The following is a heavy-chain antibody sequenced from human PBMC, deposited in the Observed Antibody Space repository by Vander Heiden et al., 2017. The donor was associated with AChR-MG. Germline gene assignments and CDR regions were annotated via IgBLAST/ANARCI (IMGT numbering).Heavy chain of an antibody. D-gene: IGHD1-7*01. J-gene: IGHJ6*02. V-gene: IGHV1-18*01. CDR3: ARGGYRRVGTGTTSWFGDV. CDR2: ISAYDGNT. CDR1: GYTFTSPG. Sequence: QVQLVQSGAEVKKPGASVQLSCKASGYTFTSPGISWVRQAPGQGLEWMGWISAYDGNTNYAQKLQGRVTMTTDTSTSTAYMELRSLRSDDTAVYYCARGGYRRVGTGTTSWFGDVWGQGTTVTVSS.